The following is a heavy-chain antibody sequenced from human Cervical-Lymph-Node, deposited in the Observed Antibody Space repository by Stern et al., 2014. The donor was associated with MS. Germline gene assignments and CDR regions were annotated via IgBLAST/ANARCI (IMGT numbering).Heavy chain of an antibody. Sequence: EVQLVQSGGGLVKPVRSLRLACTASGFTFGDYAVGWFRQAPGKGLEWVGFIRSKANGETTKYAASVKGRFTISRDDSKDIVYLHMDSLQTEDTGLFYCARLGLYYYYGLDVWGRGTTVIVSS. CDR2: IRSKANGETT. V-gene: IGHV3-49*05. CDR1: GFTFGDYA. J-gene: IGHJ6*02. CDR3: ARLGLYYYYGLDV.